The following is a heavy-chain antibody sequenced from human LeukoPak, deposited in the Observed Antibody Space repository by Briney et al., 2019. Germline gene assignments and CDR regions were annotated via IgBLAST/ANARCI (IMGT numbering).Heavy chain of an antibody. J-gene: IGHJ3*02. V-gene: IGHV3-48*04. CDR2: ISSSGSTI. D-gene: IGHD3-10*01. CDR1: GFTFSSYS. Sequence: GGSLRLSCAASGFTFSSYSMNRVRQAPGKGREWVSYISSSGSTIYYADPVRGRFTISRDNAKNSLYLQMNSLRAEDTAVYYCARDGFGELLNAFDIWGQGTMVTVSS. CDR3: ARDGFGELLNAFDI.